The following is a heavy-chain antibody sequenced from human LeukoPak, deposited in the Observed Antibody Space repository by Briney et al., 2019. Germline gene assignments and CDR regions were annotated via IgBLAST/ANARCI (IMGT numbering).Heavy chain of an antibody. J-gene: IGHJ4*02. Sequence: GGSLRPSCAASGFSFRSFAMHWVRQAPGKGLDWVAIIWYDGTNKYYADSVKGRFTISRDNSKNTLFLQMSSLRVEDTAVYYCARAYSSKEIDSWGQGTLVTVSS. CDR1: GFSFRSFA. CDR3: ARAYSSKEIDS. CDR2: IWYDGTNK. D-gene: IGHD6-13*01. V-gene: IGHV3-33*01.